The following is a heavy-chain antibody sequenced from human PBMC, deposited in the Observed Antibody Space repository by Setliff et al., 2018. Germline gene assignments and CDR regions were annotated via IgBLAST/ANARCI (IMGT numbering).Heavy chain of an antibody. CDR2: TNPSGAST. J-gene: IGHJ4*02. D-gene: IGHD6-19*01. CDR3: ARVYLAGSGWYYFDY. V-gene: IGHV1-46*03. CDR1: GYTFTSYY. Sequence: ASVKVSCKASGYTFTSYYMHWVRQAPGQGLEWMGITNPSGASTTYAQRFQGRVTMTRDMSTSTVYMELSSLRSEDTAVYYCARVYLAGSGWYYFDYWAQGTLVTVSS.